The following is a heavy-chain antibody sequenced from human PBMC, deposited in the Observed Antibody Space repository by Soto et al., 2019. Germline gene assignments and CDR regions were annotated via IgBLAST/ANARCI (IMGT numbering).Heavy chain of an antibody. CDR3: ARGGLFRVVIMFSWFDP. CDR2: IYYSGST. Sequence: SETLSLTCTVSGGSISSSSYYWGWIRQPPGKGLEWIGSIYYSGSTYYNPSLKSRVTISVDTSKNQFSLKLSSVTAADTAVYYCARGGLFRVVIMFSWFDPWGQGTLVTVSS. D-gene: IGHD3-3*01. CDR1: GGSISSSSYY. V-gene: IGHV4-39*07. J-gene: IGHJ5*02.